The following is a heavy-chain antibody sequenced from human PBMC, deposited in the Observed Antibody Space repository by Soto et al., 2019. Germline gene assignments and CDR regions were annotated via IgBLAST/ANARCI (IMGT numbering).Heavy chain of an antibody. V-gene: IGHV1-18*01. CDR1: GHTFNSYG. CDR2: ISGYKGNT. J-gene: IGHJ3*01. D-gene: IGHD2-2*01. Sequence: QVQLVQSGTEVKKPGAAVRVSCKTSGHTFNSYGITWVRQAPGQGLEWMGWISGYKGNTNYAQKLQGRVTMTTDTSTSTAYMELRSLRSDDTAVYYCASIGPRYAGGAFDVWGQGTSVTGSS. CDR3: ASIGPRYAGGAFDV.